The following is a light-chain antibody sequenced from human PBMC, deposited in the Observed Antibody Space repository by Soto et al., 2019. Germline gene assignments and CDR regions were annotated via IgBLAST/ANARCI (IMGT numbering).Light chain of an antibody. V-gene: IGKV1-33*01. CDR2: DAS. J-gene: IGKJ2*01. Sequence: DIQMTQSPSSLSAAVGDIVTFTCQASQDNYKYLNWYQQKPGKAPKLLIYDASNLERGVPSRFSGSGSGTDFSLTVDSLQPEDPATYYCQQYGHPPYTFGQGTKLEIK. CDR3: QQYGHPPYT. CDR1: QDNYKY.